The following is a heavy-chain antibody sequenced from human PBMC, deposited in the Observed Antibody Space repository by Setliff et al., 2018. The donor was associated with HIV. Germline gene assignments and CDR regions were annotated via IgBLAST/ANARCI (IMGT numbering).Heavy chain of an antibody. V-gene: IGHV4-38-2*02. D-gene: IGHD3-3*01. CDR2: IYHSGNT. CDR3: AREREAWSAYDS. J-gene: IGHJ5*02. CDR1: GYSINSGYY. Sequence: SETLSLTCAVSGYSINSGYYWGWIRQPPGKGLEWIGNIYHSGNTYYNSSLESRVAISLDTSSNQFSLKLSSVTAADTAVYPCAREREAWSAYDSWGQGTLVTVSS.